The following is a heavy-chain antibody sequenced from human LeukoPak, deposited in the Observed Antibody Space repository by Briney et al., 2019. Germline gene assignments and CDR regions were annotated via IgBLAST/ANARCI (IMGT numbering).Heavy chain of an antibody. J-gene: IGHJ5*02. D-gene: IGHD3-10*01. V-gene: IGHV3-30*02. CDR2: ILYDGTNK. CDR1: GFTFSSYG. Sequence: GGSLRLSCAASGFTFSSYGMHWVRQAPGKGLEWAAFILYDGTNKYYADSVKGRFTISRDNSKNTLYLQMNRLRADDTAVYYCARDRSQEFDPWGQGTLVTVSS. CDR3: ARDRSQEFDP.